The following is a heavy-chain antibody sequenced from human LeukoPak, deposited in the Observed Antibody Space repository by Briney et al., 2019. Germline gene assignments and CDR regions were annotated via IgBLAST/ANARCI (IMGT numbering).Heavy chain of an antibody. Sequence: ASVKVSCKASGCTFTGYYMHWVRQAPGQGLEWMGWINPNSGGTNYAQKFQGRVTMTRDTSISTAYMELSRLRSDDTAVYYCARVVVVPAAPNWFDPWGQGTLVTVSS. CDR1: GCTFTGYY. V-gene: IGHV1-2*02. J-gene: IGHJ5*02. CDR3: ARVVVVPAAPNWFDP. D-gene: IGHD2-2*01. CDR2: INPNSGGT.